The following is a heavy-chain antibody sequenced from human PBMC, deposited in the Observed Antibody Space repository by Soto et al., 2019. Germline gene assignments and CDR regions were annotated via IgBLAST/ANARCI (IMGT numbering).Heavy chain of an antibody. Sequence: PGGSLRLSCAASGFTFSSYEMNWVRQAPGKGLEWVSYISSSGSTIYYADSVKGRFTISRDNAKNSLYLQMNSLRAEDTAVYYCARDRRDTIFYHYYYGMDVWGQGTTVTVSS. CDR3: ARDRRDTIFYHYYYGMDV. V-gene: IGHV3-48*03. CDR2: ISSSGSTI. CDR1: GFTFSSYE. D-gene: IGHD3-3*01. J-gene: IGHJ6*02.